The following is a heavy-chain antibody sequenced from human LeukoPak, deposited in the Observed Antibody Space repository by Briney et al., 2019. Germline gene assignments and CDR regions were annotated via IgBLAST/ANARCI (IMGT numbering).Heavy chain of an antibody. V-gene: IGHV4-34*01. CDR1: GGSFSGYY. CDR2: INHSGST. CDR3: ASTGYSGYDYDY. J-gene: IGHJ4*02. Sequence: SETLSLTCAVYGGSFSGYYWSWIRQPPGKGPEWIGEINHSGSTNYNPSLKSRVTISVDTSKNQFSLKLSSVTAADTAVYYCASTGYSGYDYDYWGQGTLVTVSS. D-gene: IGHD5-12*01.